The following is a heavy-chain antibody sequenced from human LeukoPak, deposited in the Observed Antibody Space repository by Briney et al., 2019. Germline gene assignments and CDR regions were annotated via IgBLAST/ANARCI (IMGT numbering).Heavy chain of an antibody. D-gene: IGHD6-19*01. CDR2: ISGSGAGT. CDR3: AKHGGSSGWWDHFDY. Sequence: PGGSLRLSCAASGFTFAGHAMSWVRQAPGKGLDWVSTISGSGAGTYYADAVKGRFTISRDNSKNPLSLQMNSLPAEDTAVYYCAKHGGSSGWWDHFDYWGQGTLDTVSS. CDR1: GFTFAGHA. V-gene: IGHV3-23*01. J-gene: IGHJ4*02.